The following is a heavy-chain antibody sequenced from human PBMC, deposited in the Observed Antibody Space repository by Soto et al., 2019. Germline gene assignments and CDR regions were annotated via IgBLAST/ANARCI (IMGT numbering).Heavy chain of an antibody. D-gene: IGHD6-13*01. J-gene: IGHJ4*02. CDR1: GGSISSGGYY. CDR3: ARNIGGLLRQLVVSYFDY. Sequence: QVQLQESGPGLVKPSQTLSLTCTVSGGSISSGGYYWSWIRQHPGKGLEWIGYIYYSGSTYYNPSLKSRVTITVVTSKNQFSLKLSSVTAAATAVYYCARNIGGLLRQLVVSYFDYWGQGTLVSVSS. V-gene: IGHV4-31*03. CDR2: IYYSGST.